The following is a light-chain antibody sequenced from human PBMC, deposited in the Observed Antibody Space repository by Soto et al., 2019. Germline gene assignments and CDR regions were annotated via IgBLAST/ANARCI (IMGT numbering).Light chain of an antibody. CDR1: QSISSH. V-gene: IGKV1-39*01. CDR2: NQS. J-gene: IGKJ4*02. CDR3: QNRHTPGIT. Sequence: QMSQSPFSVSEYTEDTVTXTCRASQSISSHLNWYQQKPGKAPNLLMYNQSNLQSGVPSRFSGGDTGTEFTLSIEGLQPDAFYAFYCQNRHTPGITF.